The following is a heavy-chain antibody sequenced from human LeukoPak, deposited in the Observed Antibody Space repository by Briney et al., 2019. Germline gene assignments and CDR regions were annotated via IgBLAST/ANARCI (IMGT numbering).Heavy chain of an antibody. J-gene: IGHJ4*02. CDR3: ARQTGSGLFILP. V-gene: IGHV4-39*01. Sequence: PSETLSLTCTVSGGSISSSSYYWGWIRQPPGKGLEWIGSIYYTGNTYYNASLKSQVSISIDTSKNQFSLKLTSVTAADTAVYYCARQTGSGLFILPGGQGTLVTVSS. CDR1: GGSISSSSYY. D-gene: IGHD3/OR15-3a*01. CDR2: IYYTGNT.